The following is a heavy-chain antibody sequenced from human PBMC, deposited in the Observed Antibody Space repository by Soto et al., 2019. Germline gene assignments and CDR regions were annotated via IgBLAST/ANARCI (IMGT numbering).Heavy chain of an antibody. Sequence: TLSLTCTVSGDSVSSGGYYWSWIRQHPGKGLEWIGYIYYSGSTYYNQSLKSRVTISVDTSKNQFSLKLSSVTAADTAVYYCARFSDIVVVVAATRHAFDIWGQGTMVTVSS. J-gene: IGHJ3*02. CDR2: IYYSGST. D-gene: IGHD2-15*01. CDR3: ARFSDIVVVVAATRHAFDI. V-gene: IGHV4-31*03. CDR1: GDSVSSGGYY.